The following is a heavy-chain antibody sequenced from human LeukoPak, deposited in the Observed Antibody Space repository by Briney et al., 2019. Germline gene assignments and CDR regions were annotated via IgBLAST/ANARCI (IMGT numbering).Heavy chain of an antibody. CDR3: ARVPDSRYYFDY. CDR1: GFTFSSYG. V-gene: IGHV3-33*01. CDR2: IWYDGSNK. Sequence: PGGSLRLSCAASGFTFSSYGMHWVRQAPGKGLEWVAVIWYDGSNKYYADSVKGRFTISRDNSKNTLYLQMNSLRAEDTAVYYCARVPDSRYYFDYWGQGTLVTVSS. D-gene: IGHD3-22*01. J-gene: IGHJ4*02.